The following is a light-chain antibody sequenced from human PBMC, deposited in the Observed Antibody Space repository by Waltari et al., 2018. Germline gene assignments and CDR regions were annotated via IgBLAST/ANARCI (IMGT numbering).Light chain of an antibody. V-gene: IGLV1-44*01. CDR3: AAWDDSLNGFYV. J-gene: IGLJ1*01. CDR1: SSHIGSNT. CDR2: SNN. Sequence: QSVLTQPPSASGTPGQRVTIPCSGSSSHIGSNTVNWYQQLPGTAPKLLIYSNNQRPSGVPDRFSGSKSGTSASLAISGLQSEDEADYYCAAWDDSLNGFYVFGTGTKVTVL.